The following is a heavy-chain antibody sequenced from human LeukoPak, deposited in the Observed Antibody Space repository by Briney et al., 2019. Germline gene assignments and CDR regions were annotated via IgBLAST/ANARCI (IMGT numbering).Heavy chain of an antibody. CDR3: AKDHDSSGYYYEFYYGMDV. Sequence: GGSLRLSCAASGFTFSSYAMHWVRQAPGKGLEWVAVISYDGSNKYYADSVKGRFTISRDNSKNTLYLQMNSLRAEDTAVYYCAKDHDSSGYYYEFYYGMDVWGQGTTVTVSS. D-gene: IGHD3-22*01. V-gene: IGHV3-30-3*01. CDR2: ISYDGSNK. J-gene: IGHJ6*02. CDR1: GFTFSSYA.